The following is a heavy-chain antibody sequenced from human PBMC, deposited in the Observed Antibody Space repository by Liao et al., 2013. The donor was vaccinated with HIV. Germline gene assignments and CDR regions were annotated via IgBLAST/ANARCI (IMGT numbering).Heavy chain of an antibody. D-gene: IGHD2-15*01. J-gene: IGHJ5*02. CDR1: GGSISTYF. V-gene: IGHV4-59*12. CDR3: ARDRGYCSGGSCYSWFDP. Sequence: QVHLQESGPGLVKPSETLSLTCSVSGGSISTYFWSWIRQPAGKGLEWIGDIDYSGTTNYNPSLRSRVTISVDTSKNQFSLKLSSVTAADTAVYYCARDRGYCSGGSCYSWFDPWGQGTLVTVSS. CDR2: IDYSGTT.